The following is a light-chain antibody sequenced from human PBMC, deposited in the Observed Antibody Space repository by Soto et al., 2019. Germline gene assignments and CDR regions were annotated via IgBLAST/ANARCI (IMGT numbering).Light chain of an antibody. CDR1: SSDVGGYNY. Sequence: QSVLTQPRSVSGSPGQSVTISRTGTSSDVGGYNYVSWYQQHPGKAPKLMIYDVSKRPSGVPDRFSGSKSGNTASLTISGLQAEDEADYYCCSYAGSYTVFGGGTKLTVL. CDR2: DVS. J-gene: IGLJ2*01. CDR3: CSYAGSYTV. V-gene: IGLV2-11*01.